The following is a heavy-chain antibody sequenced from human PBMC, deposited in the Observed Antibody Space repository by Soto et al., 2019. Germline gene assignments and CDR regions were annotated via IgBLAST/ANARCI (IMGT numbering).Heavy chain of an antibody. CDR3: ARFMTAVIPYYYYGMDV. CDR1: GGSISSGGYY. Sequence: QVQLQESGPGLVKPSQTLSLTCTVSGGSISSGGYYWSWIRQHPGKGLEWIGYIYYSGSTYYNPSLKSRVTISVDTSKNQFSLKLSSVTAADTAVYYCARFMTAVIPYYYYGMDVWGQGTTVTVSS. CDR2: IYYSGST. V-gene: IGHV4-31*03. J-gene: IGHJ6*02. D-gene: IGHD2-21*01.